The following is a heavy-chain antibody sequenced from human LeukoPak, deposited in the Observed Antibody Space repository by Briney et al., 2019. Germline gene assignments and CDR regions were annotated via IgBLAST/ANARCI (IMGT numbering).Heavy chain of an antibody. V-gene: IGHV3-74*01. Sequence: GGSLRLSCAAPGFTFSSYWMHWVRQAPGKGLVWVSRINSDGSSTSYADSVKGRFTISRDNAKNTLYLQMNSLRAEDTAVYYCARVPAPYYDFWSGHNWFDPWGQGTLVTVSS. CDR1: GFTFSSYW. CDR3: ARVPAPYYDFWSGHNWFDP. J-gene: IGHJ5*02. D-gene: IGHD3-3*01. CDR2: INSDGSST.